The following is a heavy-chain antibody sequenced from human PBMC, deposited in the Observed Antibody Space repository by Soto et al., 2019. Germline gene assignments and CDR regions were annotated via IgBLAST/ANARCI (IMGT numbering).Heavy chain of an antibody. CDR1: GFTVSSNY. Sequence: GGSLRLSCAASGFTVSSNYMSWVRQAPGKGLEWVAVIYSGGSTCTADSVKGRLAISRDNTKDTLYIQMNSLRAEDTAVYYCSRDLLYYYGSGSYYYYYGMDVWGQGTTVTVSS. CDR2: IYSGGST. CDR3: SRDLLYYYGSGSYYYYYGMDV. V-gene: IGHV3-53*01. J-gene: IGHJ6*02. D-gene: IGHD3-10*01.